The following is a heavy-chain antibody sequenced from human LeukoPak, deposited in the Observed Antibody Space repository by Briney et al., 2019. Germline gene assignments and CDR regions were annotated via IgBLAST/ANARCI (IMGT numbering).Heavy chain of an antibody. V-gene: IGHV3-15*01. J-gene: IGHJ6*03. CDR2: IKSKTDGGTT. CDR3: AVGATPHYYYYMDV. Sequence: GGSLRLSCAASGFTFSNAWMRWVRQAPGKGLEWVGRIKSKTDGGTTDYAAPVKGRFTISGDDSKNTLYLQMNSLKTEDTAVDYCAVGATPHYYYYMDVWGKGTTVTVSS. D-gene: IGHD1-26*01. CDR1: GFTFSNAW.